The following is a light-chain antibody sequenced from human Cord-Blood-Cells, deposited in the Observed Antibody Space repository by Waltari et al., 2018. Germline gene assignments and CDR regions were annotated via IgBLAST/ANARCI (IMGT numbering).Light chain of an antibody. CDR3: EQYDNLPLT. CDR1: QDISNY. J-gene: IGKJ4*01. CDR2: DAT. V-gene: IGKV1-33*01. Sequence: DIQMTQSPSSLSASVGARVTITCQASQDISNYFNWYQQKPGKAPKLRIYDATNVETGVPSRFSGSGSGTAFTYTTISLQPEDIATYYCEQYDNLPLTFGGGTKVEIK.